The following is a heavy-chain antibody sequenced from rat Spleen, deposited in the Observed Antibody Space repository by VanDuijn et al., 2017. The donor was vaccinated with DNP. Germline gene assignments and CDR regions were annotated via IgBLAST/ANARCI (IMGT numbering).Heavy chain of an antibody. J-gene: IGHJ2*01. V-gene: IGHV3-1*01. D-gene: IGHD1-7*01. CDR1: GYSITSNY. CDR2: ISYSGSN. Sequence: EVQLQESGSGLVKPSQSLSLTCSVTGYSITSNYWGWIRKFPGNKMEYIGHISYSGSNNYNPSLKSLISITRDTSKNHFFLHLNSVTTEDTATYYCARGTRYFDYWGQGAMVTVSS. CDR3: ARGTRYFDY.